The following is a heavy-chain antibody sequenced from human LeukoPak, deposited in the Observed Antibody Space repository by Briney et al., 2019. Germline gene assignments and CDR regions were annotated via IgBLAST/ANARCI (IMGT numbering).Heavy chain of an antibody. Sequence: SQTLSLTCAISGDSVSSNSAAWNWIRQSPTKGLEWLGRTYYRSMWYNDYAVSVKSRITINPDTSKNQFSLQLNSVTPEDTAVYYCARSTGTTRNWFDPWGQGTLVTVSS. CDR2: TYYRSMWYN. V-gene: IGHV6-1*01. CDR3: ARSTGTTRNWFDP. CDR1: GDSVSSNSAA. J-gene: IGHJ5*02. D-gene: IGHD1-7*01.